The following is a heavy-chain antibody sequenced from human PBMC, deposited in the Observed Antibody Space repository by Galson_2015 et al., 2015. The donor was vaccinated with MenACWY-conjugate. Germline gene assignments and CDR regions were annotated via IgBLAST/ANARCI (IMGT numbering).Heavy chain of an antibody. CDR2: IYSGGWT. J-gene: IGHJ3*01. CDR1: GFTVSSNY. CDR3: VRDQWKQWLVHGNDAFDL. Sequence: SLRLSCAVSGFTVSSNYMGWVRQAPGQGLEWVSLIYSGGWTNYAGSVKGRYTISRDDSKNTLYLQMNSLRAEDTAVYYCVRDQWKQWLVHGNDAFDLWGHGTKVTVAS. V-gene: IGHV3-53*01. D-gene: IGHD6-19*01.